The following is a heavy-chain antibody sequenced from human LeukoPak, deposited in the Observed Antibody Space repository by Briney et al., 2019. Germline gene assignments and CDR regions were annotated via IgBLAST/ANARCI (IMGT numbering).Heavy chain of an antibody. V-gene: IGHV3-33*06. CDR1: GFTFSSYG. D-gene: IGHD5-24*01. CDR2: IWYDGSNK. CDR3: AKARGRDGYKDELDY. J-gene: IGHJ4*02. Sequence: GGSLRLSCAASGFTFSSYGMHWVRQAPGKGLEWVAVIWYDGSNKYYADSVKGRFAISRDNSKNTLYLQMNSLRAEDTAVYYCAKARGRDGYKDELDYWGQGTLVTVSS.